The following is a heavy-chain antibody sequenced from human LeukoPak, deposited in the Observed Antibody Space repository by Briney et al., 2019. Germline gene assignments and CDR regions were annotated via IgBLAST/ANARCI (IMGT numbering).Heavy chain of an antibody. D-gene: IGHD6-19*01. CDR3: AKTTYASNSSGWYNHSDY. J-gene: IGHJ4*02. CDR2: ISGSGGST. Sequence: PGGSLRLSCAASGFTFSSYAMSWVRQAPGKGLEWVSAISGSGGSTYYADSVKGRFTISRDNSKNTLYLQLNSLRAEDTTVYYCAKTTYASNSSGWYNHSDYWGQGTLVTVSS. V-gene: IGHV3-23*01. CDR1: GFTFSSYA.